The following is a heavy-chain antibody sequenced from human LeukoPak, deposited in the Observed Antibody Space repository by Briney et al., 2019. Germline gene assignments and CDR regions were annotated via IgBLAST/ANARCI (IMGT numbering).Heavy chain of an antibody. CDR1: GYTFTGYY. J-gene: IGHJ4*02. V-gene: IGHV1-2*02. CDR3: AREVLSADGFDY. D-gene: IGHD6-25*01. Sequence: ASVKVSCKASGYTFTGYYMHWVRRAPGQGLEWMGWINPNSGGTNYAQKFQGRVTMTRDTSISTAYMELSRLRSDDTAVYYCAREVLSADGFDYWGQGTLVTVSS. CDR2: INPNSGGT.